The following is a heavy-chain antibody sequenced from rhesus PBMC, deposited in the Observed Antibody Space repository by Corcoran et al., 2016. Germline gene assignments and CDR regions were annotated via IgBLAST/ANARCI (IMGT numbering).Heavy chain of an antibody. J-gene: IGHJ4*01. CDR3: TRANYGSGYYTDY. CDR2: LKKKSYGGKE. CDR1: GFNFRDYY. V-gene: IGHV3-184*01. Sequence: EVQLVESGGGLVQPGGSLRVSCAASGFNFRDYYIQWVRQAPGKGPEGVGVLKKKSYGGKETTSAHGKGRVTISRDDSKSISYLQMNSLKTEDTAVYYCTRANYGSGYYTDYWGQGVLVTVSS. D-gene: IGHD3-28*01.